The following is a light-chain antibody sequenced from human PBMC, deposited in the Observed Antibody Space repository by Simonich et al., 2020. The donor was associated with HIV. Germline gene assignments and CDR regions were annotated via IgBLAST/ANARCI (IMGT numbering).Light chain of an antibody. Sequence: DIVMTQSPDSLAVSLGERATINCKSSQSVLSSSNNKNYLDWYQQRPGQPPKLLIYWASLRESGVPDRFSGSGSGTDFTLTISSLQAEDVAVYYCQQYYSTPLTFGGGTKVEIK. J-gene: IGKJ4*01. V-gene: IGKV4-1*01. CDR2: WAS. CDR1: QSVLSSSNNKNY. CDR3: QQYYSTPLT.